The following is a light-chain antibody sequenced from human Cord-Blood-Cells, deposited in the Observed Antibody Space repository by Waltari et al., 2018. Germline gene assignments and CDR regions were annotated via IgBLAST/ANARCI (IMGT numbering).Light chain of an antibody. J-gene: IGLJ3*02. CDR3: CSYAGSSTWV. CDR1: SSDVGSHNL. Sequence: QSALTQPASVSGSPGPSLPISCPRTSSDVGSHNLASWYQQPPGKAPKLMIYEGSKRPSGVSNRFSGSKSGNTASLTISGLQAEDEADYYCCSYAGSSTWVFGGGTKLTVL. CDR2: EGS. V-gene: IGLV2-23*01.